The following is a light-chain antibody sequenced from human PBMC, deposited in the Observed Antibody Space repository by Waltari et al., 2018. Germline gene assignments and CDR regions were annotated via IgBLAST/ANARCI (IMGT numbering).Light chain of an antibody. V-gene: IGKV3-11*01. CDR2: ETS. Sequence: DIVLTQSQATLSLSPGERLTLSCRASQSVISYLAWYQQKPGQAPSLLIYETSKRATGIPARFSGSWSGTDFTLTISSLEPEDFAVYYCQQRNNWPITFGQGTRLEIK. CDR1: QSVISY. J-gene: IGKJ5*01. CDR3: QQRNNWPIT.